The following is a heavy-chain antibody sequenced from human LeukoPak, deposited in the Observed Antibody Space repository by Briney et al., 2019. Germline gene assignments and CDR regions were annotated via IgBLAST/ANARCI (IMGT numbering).Heavy chain of an antibody. J-gene: IGHJ6*02. Sequence: ASVKVSCKASGYTFTDYYVYWVRQAPGEGLEWMGWINPHTGGAQYAQKFQGRVTMTRDMSIITVYMQLSSLRSDDTAVYYCARHGSAGGYSYNSGMDVWGQGTTVTVSS. V-gene: IGHV1-2*02. CDR2: INPHTGGA. CDR1: GYTFTDYY. D-gene: IGHD3-16*01. CDR3: ARHGSAGGYSYNSGMDV.